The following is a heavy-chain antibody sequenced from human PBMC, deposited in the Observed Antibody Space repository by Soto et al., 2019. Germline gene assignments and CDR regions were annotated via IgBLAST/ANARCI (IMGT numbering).Heavy chain of an antibody. CDR2: IHSGGST. D-gene: IGHD3-9*01. CDR1: GFTVGSNY. CDR3: AKTAKYYDILTGYLDS. Sequence: GGSLRLSCAASGFTVGSNYMSWVRQAPGKGLEWVSLIHSGGSTYYADSVKGRFTISRHNSKNTLYLQMSSLRAEDTAVYYCAKTAKYYDILTGYLDSWGQGTLVTVSS. J-gene: IGHJ4*02. V-gene: IGHV3-53*04.